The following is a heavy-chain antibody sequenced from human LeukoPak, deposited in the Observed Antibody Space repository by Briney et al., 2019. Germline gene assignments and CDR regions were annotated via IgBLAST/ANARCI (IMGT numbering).Heavy chain of an antibody. CDR3: ARAPGVAARPPGRRDFYYYMDV. CDR2: ISSISNTI. V-gene: IGHV3-48*01. D-gene: IGHD6-6*01. Sequence: GGSLRLSCAASGFTFSSCNMSWVRQAPGKGLEWVSYISSISNTIYYADSVKGRFTISRDNAKNSLYLQMNSLRAEDTAVYYCARAPGVAARPPGRRDFYYYMDVWGKGTTVTVSS. CDR1: GFTFSSCN. J-gene: IGHJ6*03.